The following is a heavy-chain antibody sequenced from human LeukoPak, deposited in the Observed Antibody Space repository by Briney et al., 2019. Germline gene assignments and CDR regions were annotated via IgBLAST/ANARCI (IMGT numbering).Heavy chain of an antibody. V-gene: IGHV3-74*01. Sequence: GGSLRLSCVVSGFTSSDYGMHWVRQAPGKELVWVSRINNDGSIINTADSVKGRFTISRDNAKDMLYLRMDSLRAEDTAIYYCARGPSVLGAIDNWGQGTLVAVSS. D-gene: IGHD3-10*01. J-gene: IGHJ4*02. CDR3: ARGPSVLGAIDN. CDR2: INNDGSII. CDR1: GFTSSDYG.